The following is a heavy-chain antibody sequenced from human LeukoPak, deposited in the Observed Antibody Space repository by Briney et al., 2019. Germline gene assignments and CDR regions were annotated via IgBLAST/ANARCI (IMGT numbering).Heavy chain of an antibody. D-gene: IGHD3-9*01. CDR2: IGTACDT. CDR1: GFTFSSYD. Sequence: GGSLRLSCAASGFTFSSYDMHWVRQATGKGLEWVSAIGTACDTYYPGPVKGRFTISRENAKNSLYLQMNSLRAGDTAVYYCARLTKYYDILTGYYTSWFDPWGQGTLIAVSS. J-gene: IGHJ5*02. CDR3: ARLTKYYDILTGYYTSWFDP. V-gene: IGHV3-13*01.